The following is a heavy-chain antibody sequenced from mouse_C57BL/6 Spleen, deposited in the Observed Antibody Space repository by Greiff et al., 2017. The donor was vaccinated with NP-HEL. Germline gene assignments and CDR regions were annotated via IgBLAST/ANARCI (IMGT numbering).Heavy chain of an antibody. Sequence: EVNVVESGGGLVKPGGSLKLSCAASGFTFSSYAMSWVRQTPEKRLEWVATISDGGSYTYYPDNVKGRFTISRDNAKNNLYLQMSHLKSEDTAMYYCARDGDYDGPLDYWGQGTSVTVSS. CDR2: ISDGGSYT. D-gene: IGHD2-3*01. V-gene: IGHV5-4*01. CDR1: GFTFSSYA. J-gene: IGHJ4*01. CDR3: ARDGDYDGPLDY.